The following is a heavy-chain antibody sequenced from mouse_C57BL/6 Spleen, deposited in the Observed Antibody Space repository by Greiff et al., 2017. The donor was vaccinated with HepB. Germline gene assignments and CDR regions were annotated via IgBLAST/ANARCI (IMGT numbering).Heavy chain of an antibody. D-gene: IGHD2-3*01. CDR2: IDPSDSYT. CDR3: ARGILYDGYYDWYFDV. J-gene: IGHJ1*03. Sequence: QVQLQQPGAELVMPGASVKLSCKASGYTFTSYWMHWVKQRPGQGLEWIGEIDPSDSYTNYNQKFKGKSTLTVDKSSSTAYMQLSSLTSEDSAVYYCARGILYDGYYDWYFDVWGTRTTVTVSS. V-gene: IGHV1-69*01. CDR1: GYTFTSYW.